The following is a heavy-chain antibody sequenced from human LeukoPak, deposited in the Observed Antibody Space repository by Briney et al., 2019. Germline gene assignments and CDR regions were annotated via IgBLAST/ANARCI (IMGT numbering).Heavy chain of an antibody. CDR1: GGSISSSSYY. V-gene: IGHV4-39*07. D-gene: IGHD3-10*01. J-gene: IGHJ4*02. CDR2: FSHTGSP. CDR3: AREVGGSGSYDY. Sequence: SETLPLTCTVSGGSISSSSYYWGWIRQPPGKGLEWIGEFSHTGSPIYNPSLKSRVNISIDTSKNQFSLKLSSVTAADTAVYYCAREVGGSGSYDYWGQGTLVTVSS.